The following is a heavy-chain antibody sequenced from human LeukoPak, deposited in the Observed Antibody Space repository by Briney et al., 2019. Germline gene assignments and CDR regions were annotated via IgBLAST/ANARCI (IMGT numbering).Heavy chain of an antibody. CDR3: ARDYDGEIAVDY. J-gene: IGHJ4*02. D-gene: IGHD4-17*01. Sequence: GRSLRLSCAASGFTFSSYAMHWVRQAPGKGLEWVAVISYDGSNKYYADSVKGRFTISRDNSKNTLYLQMNSLRAEDTAVYYCARDYDGEIAVDYWGQGTLVTVSS. CDR1: GFTFSSYA. CDR2: ISYDGSNK. V-gene: IGHV3-30*04.